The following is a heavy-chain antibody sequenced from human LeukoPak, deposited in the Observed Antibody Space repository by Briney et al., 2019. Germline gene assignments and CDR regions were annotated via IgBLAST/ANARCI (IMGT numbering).Heavy chain of an antibody. Sequence: GRSLRHSCAASGFTFDDYAMHWVRQAPGKGLEWVSGISWNSGSIGYADSVKGRFTISRDNAKNSLYLQMNSLRAEDTALYYCAKDIGYSYGMDVWGQGTTVTVSS. CDR3: AKDIGYSYGMDV. CDR2: ISWNSGSI. J-gene: IGHJ6*02. CDR1: GFTFDDYA. V-gene: IGHV3-9*01. D-gene: IGHD5-18*01.